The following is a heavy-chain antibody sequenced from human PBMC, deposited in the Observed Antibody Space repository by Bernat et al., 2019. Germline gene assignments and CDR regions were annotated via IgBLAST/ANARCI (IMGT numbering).Heavy chain of an antibody. CDR2: VKSKIDGGTI. J-gene: IGHJ4*02. V-gene: IGHV3-15*01. CDR3: TTGATH. CDR1: GFTFSEAW. Sequence: EAQLVESGGGLVKPGGSLRLSCAASGFTFSEAWMYWVRQAPGKGLEWVGRVKSKIDGGTIDYAAPVKGRFTISRDDLRSTLYLQMNSLKTEDTAVYYCTTGATHWGQGTLVTVSS. D-gene: IGHD1-26*01.